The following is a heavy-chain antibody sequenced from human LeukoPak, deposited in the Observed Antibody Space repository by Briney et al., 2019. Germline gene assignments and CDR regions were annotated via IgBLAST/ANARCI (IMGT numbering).Heavy chain of an antibody. CDR3: ASGTLDSFDS. V-gene: IGHV1-2*02. CDR1: GYTFTAYY. CDR2: INPNSGVT. Sequence: GESLKISCKASGYTFTAYYVHWVRQAPGQGLDWMGWINPNSGVTNYAQKFQGRVTMTRDTSISTAYMGLSSLRSDDTAVYYCASGTLDSFDSWGQGTLVTVSS. J-gene: IGHJ4*02.